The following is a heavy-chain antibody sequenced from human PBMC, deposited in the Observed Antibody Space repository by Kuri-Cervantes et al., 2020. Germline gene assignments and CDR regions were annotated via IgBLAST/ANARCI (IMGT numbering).Heavy chain of an antibody. Sequence: ASVKVSCKASGYTFTSYAMHWVRQAPGQRLEWMGWINAGNGNTKYSQKFQGRVTMTRDTSTSTVYMELSSLRSEDTAVYYCAKDRGDYARYPRFDPWGQGTLVTVSS. CDR3: AKDRGDYARYPRFDP. D-gene: IGHD4-17*01. V-gene: IGHV1-3*01. CDR2: INAGNGNT. J-gene: IGHJ5*02. CDR1: GYTFTSYA.